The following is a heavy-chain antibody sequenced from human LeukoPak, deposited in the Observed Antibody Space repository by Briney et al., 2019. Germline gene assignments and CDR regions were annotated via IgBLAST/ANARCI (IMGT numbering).Heavy chain of an antibody. Sequence: SETLSLTCTVSGGSISSYYWSWIRQPPGKGLEWIGYIYYSGSTNYNPSLESRVTISVDTSKNQFSLKLSSVTAADTAVYYCARTADGSGYYGIGYWGQGTLVTVSS. J-gene: IGHJ4*02. CDR1: GGSISSYY. CDR2: IYYSGST. V-gene: IGHV4-59*01. D-gene: IGHD3-22*01. CDR3: ARTADGSGYYGIGY.